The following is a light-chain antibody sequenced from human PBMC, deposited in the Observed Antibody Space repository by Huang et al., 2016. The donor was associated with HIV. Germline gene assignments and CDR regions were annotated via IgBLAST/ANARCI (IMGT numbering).Light chain of an antibody. J-gene: IGKJ4*01. CDR2: GSS. Sequence: IVMTQSPATLSVSPGERVTLSCRANRSVNSNLAWYQQRPGQAPRLLIYGSSPRAPGIPARFSGSGSGTDFSLTISSLQSEDFALYYCHQYNNWLLSFGGGTRVDI. V-gene: IGKV3-15*01. CDR3: HQYNNWLLS. CDR1: RSVNSN.